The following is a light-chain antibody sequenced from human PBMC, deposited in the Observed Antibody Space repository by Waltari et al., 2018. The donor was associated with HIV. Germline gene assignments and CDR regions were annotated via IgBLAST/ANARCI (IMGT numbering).Light chain of an antibody. V-gene: IGLV1-40*01. CDR2: DTK. Sequence: QSVLTQPPSVSGAPGQRVTIACTGGSSNIGAGSDVHRYRKFPGTAPKLLIYDTKKRPSGVPDRFSGSKSGTSASLAITGLQAEDEADYYCQSFDSSLSAVIFGGGTKLTVL. CDR1: SSNIGAGSD. J-gene: IGLJ2*01. CDR3: QSFDSSLSAVI.